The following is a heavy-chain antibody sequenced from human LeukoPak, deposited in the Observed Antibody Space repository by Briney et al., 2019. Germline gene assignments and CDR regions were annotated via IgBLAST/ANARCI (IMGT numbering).Heavy chain of an antibody. CDR2: IYYSGST. Sequence: SETLTLTCNVSGDSMTISSFYWGWIRQPPGKGLEWIGSIYYSGSTYYNPSLKSRVTISVDTSKNQFSLKLSSVTAADTAVYYCAREELLSSNAFDIWGQGTMVTVSS. CDR1: GDSMTISSFY. D-gene: IGHD1-26*01. CDR3: AREELLSSNAFDI. J-gene: IGHJ3*02. V-gene: IGHV4-39*07.